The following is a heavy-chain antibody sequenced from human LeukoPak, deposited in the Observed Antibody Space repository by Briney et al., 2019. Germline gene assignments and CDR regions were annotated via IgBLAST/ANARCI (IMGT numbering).Heavy chain of an antibody. V-gene: IGHV3-53*01. CDR2: IYSGGST. Sequence: PGGSLRLSCAASGFTVSSNYMSWVRQAPGKGLEWVPVIYSGGSTYYADSVKGRFTISRDNSKNTLYLQMNSLRAEDTAVYYCTRERRGYGGAFDIWGQGTMVTVSS. CDR1: GFTVSSNY. D-gene: IGHD3-10*01. J-gene: IGHJ3*02. CDR3: TRERRGYGGAFDI.